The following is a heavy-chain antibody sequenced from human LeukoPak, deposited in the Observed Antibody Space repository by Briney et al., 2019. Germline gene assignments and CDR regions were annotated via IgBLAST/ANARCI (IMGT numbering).Heavy chain of an antibody. V-gene: IGHV3-23*01. D-gene: IGHD1-26*01. CDR2: ISGSGSST. J-gene: IGHJ4*02. CDR1: GFTFSTYA. Sequence: KTGGSLRLSCAASGFTFSTYAMSWVRQAPGKGLEWVSTISGSGSSTHYADSVKGRFTISRDNSKNTLYLQMNSLRAEDTAVYYCAKDFGSCGDYWGQGTLVTVSS. CDR3: AKDFGSCGDY.